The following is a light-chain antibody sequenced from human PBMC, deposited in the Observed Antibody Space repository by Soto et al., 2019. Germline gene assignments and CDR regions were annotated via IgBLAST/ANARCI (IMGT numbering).Light chain of an antibody. CDR3: QHYNSYSEA. CDR2: KAS. Sequence: DVQMTQSPSTLSGSVGDRVTITCRASQSVGTWVAWYQQKPGKAPKLLIYKASTLKSGVPSRFSGSGSGTEFTLTISSLQPDDFATYYCQHYNSYSEAFGQGTKVDIK. V-gene: IGKV1-5*03. CDR1: QSVGTW. J-gene: IGKJ1*01.